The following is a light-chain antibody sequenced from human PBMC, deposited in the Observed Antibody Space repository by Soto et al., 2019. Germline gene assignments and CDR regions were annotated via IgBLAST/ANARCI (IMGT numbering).Light chain of an antibody. V-gene: IGKV1-5*03. CDR2: KAS. CDR3: QQSYSTPPT. CDR1: QTISSW. J-gene: IGKJ5*01. Sequence: DIQMTQSPSTLSGSXEDRLTITXXASQTISSWLAWYQQKPGKAPKLLIYKASTLKSGVPSRFSGSGSGTDFTLTISSLQPEDFATYYCQQSYSTPPTFGQGTRLENK.